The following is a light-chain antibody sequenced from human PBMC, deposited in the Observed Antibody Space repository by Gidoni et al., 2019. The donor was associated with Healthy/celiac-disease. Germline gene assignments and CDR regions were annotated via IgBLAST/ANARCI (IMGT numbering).Light chain of an antibody. V-gene: IGKV3-20*01. CDR1: QRVISSY. Sequence: IELRKSAGTLSRSPGERAPLSSRASQRVISSYLAWYQQKPGQAPRLLIYGASSRATGIPDRFSGSGSGTDFTLTISRLESEDFAVYYFQQYGSSPKTFXXXTKVEIK. CDR3: QQYGSSPKT. J-gene: IGKJ1*01. CDR2: GAS.